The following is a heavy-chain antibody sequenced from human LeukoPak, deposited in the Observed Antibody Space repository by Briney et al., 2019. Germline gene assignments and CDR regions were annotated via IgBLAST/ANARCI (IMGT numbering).Heavy chain of an antibody. CDR3: ARSSLWFGDLCDY. D-gene: IGHD3-10*01. CDR1: GFTFSSYN. Sequence: TGGSLRLSCAASGFTFSSYNMNWVRQAPGKGLEWVSSISSSRSYIYYADSVKGRFTISRDNAKNSLFLQMNSLRAEDTAVYYCARSSLWFGDLCDYWGQGTLVTVSS. CDR2: ISSSRSYI. V-gene: IGHV3-21*01. J-gene: IGHJ4*02.